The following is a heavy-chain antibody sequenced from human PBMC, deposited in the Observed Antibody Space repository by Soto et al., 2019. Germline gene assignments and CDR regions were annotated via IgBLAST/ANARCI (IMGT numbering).Heavy chain of an antibody. CDR1: GFTFSSYY. CDR3: AKGPSWFSEY. Sequence: RSCVASGFTFSSYYVSWVRQAPGKGLEWVSSISGSGGTTYYADSVKGHFTISRDNSKNTLYLQMNSLRAEDTAVYYCAKGPSWFSEYWGQGTLVIVSS. CDR2: ISGSGGTT. V-gene: IGHV3-23*01. D-gene: IGHD6-13*01. J-gene: IGHJ4*02.